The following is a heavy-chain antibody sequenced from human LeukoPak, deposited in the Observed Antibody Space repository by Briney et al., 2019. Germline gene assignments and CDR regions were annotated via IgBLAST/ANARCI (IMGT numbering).Heavy chain of an antibody. D-gene: IGHD2-2*01. V-gene: IGHV1-8*03. J-gene: IGHJ4*02. CDR1: GYTFTSYD. Sequence: ASVKVSCKASGYTFTSYDINWVRQATGQGLEWMGWMNPNSGNTGYAQKFQGRVTITRNTSISTAYMEMSRQRSEDTAVYYCARGLPLGYCSSTSCYYAFGYWGQGTLVTVSS. CDR3: ARGLPLGYCSSTSCYYAFGY. CDR2: MNPNSGNT.